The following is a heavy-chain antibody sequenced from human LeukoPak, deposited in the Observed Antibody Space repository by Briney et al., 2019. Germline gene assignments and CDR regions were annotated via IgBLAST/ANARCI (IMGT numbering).Heavy chain of an antibody. CDR2: ISSSSSYI. CDR1: GFTFRNFW. V-gene: IGHV3-21*01. CDR3: ARVPSYYDFWSGSQVDYYYYMDV. J-gene: IGHJ6*03. D-gene: IGHD3-3*01. Sequence: GGSLRLSCAASGFTFRNFWMSWVRQAPGKGLEWVSSISSSSSYIYYADSVKGRFTISRDNAKNSLYLQMNSLRAEDTAVYYCARVPSYYDFWSGSQVDYYYYMDVWGKGTTVTVSS.